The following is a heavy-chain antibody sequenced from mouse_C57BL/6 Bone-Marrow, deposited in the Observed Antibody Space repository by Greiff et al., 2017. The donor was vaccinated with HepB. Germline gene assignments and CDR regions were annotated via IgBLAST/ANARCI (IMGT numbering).Heavy chain of an antibody. V-gene: IGHV1-18*01. CDR2: INPNNGGT. D-gene: IGHD1-1*01. CDR1: GYTFTDYN. CDR3: ARWSGSSLYYFDY. J-gene: IGHJ2*01. Sequence: VQLQQSGPELVKPGASVKIPCKASGYTFTDYNIDWVKQSHGKSLEWIGDINPNNGGTIYNQKFKGKATLTVDKSSSTAYMELRSLTSEDTAVYYCARWSGSSLYYFDYWGQGTTLTVSS.